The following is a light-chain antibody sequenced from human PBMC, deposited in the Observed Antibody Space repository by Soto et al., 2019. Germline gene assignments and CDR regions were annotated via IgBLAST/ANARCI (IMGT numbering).Light chain of an antibody. CDR3: CSYAGSNTWV. V-gene: IGLV2-14*01. J-gene: IGLJ3*02. CDR1: NGDVGAYDY. Sequence: QSALTQPASVSGSPGQWITISCTGTNGDVGAYDYVSWYQQHPGKAPKLMLSQVNNRPSGVSNRFSGSKFGNTASLTVSGLQAEDEADYYCCSYAGSNTWVLGGGTKLTVL. CDR2: QVN.